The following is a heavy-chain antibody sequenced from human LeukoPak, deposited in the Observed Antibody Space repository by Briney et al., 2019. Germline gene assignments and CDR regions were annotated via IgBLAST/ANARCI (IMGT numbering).Heavy chain of an antibody. CDR3: ASYSGIYSAFEI. CDR2: IYYSGST. D-gene: IGHD1-26*01. V-gene: IGHV4-59*01. CDR1: GGSISNKY. Sequence: PSETLSLTCTVSGGSISNKYWSWIRQPPGKGLEWIGYIYYSGSTNYNPSLKSRVTILVDTSKNQFSLKLSSVTAADTAVYHCASYSGIYSAFEIWSQGTLVTVSS. J-gene: IGHJ3*02.